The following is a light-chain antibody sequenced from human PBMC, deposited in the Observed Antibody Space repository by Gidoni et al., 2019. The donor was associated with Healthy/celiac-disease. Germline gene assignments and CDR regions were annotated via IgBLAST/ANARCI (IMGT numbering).Light chain of an antibody. Sequence: DIQMTQSPSSLSASVGDRVTITCQASQDISNYLNWYQQKPGKAPKLLIYDASNLETGVPSRFSGCGSGTDFTFTISSLQPEDIATYYCQQYDTLPITFGQGTRLEIK. CDR1: QDISNY. V-gene: IGKV1-33*01. CDR3: QQYDTLPIT. CDR2: DAS. J-gene: IGKJ5*01.